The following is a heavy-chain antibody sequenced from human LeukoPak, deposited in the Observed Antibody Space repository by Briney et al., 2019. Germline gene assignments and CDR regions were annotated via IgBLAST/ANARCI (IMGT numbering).Heavy chain of an antibody. Sequence: GGSLRLXCAASGFTFDDYGMNWVRQAPGKGLEWVSGINWNGGSTGYADSVKGRFTISRDNAKNSLYLQMNSLRAEDTALYYCARSTRTSRKFDPWGQGTLVTVSS. J-gene: IGHJ5*02. CDR1: GFTFDDYG. CDR2: INWNGGST. D-gene: IGHD1-26*01. V-gene: IGHV3-20*04. CDR3: ARSTRTSRKFDP.